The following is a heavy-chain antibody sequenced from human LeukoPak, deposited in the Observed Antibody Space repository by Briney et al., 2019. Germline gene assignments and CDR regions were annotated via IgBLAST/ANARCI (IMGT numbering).Heavy chain of an antibody. J-gene: IGHJ4*02. D-gene: IGHD3-10*01. CDR1: GFAFRNYG. CDR3: ANDDARGFGEPSPYDY. CDR2: ISYDGINT. Sequence: GGSLSLSCVASGFAFRNYGMHWVRQAPGKGLEWVAVISYDGINTHYADSVKGRFTIPKDNSKNTLYLQLNTLRPEDTAVYYCANDDARGFGEPSPYDYWGQGTRVIVSS. V-gene: IGHV3-30*18.